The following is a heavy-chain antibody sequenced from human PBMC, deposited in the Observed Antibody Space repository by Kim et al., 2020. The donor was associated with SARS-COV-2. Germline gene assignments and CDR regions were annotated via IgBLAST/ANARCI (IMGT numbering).Heavy chain of an antibody. V-gene: IGHV4-59*13. D-gene: IGHD4-17*01. CDR3: ASNNGDYTGNRYYSDGLDV. CDR1: GGSLSRYL. J-gene: IGHJ6*01. Sequence: SETLCLTCTVSGGSLSRYLWTWIRQPPGKGLEWIGHIYYTGSTDYSPSLGSRVTMSVDTSKNQFSLNLSSVTAADTAVYFCASNNGDYTGNRYYSDGLDV. CDR2: IYYTGST.